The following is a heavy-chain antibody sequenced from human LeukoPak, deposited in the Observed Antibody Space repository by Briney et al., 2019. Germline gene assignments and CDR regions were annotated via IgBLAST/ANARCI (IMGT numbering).Heavy chain of an antibody. V-gene: IGHV4-59*01. D-gene: IGHD2-21*01. J-gene: IGHJ4*02. CDR2: IFYTGGT. CDR1: GGSISNYY. Sequence: SETLSLTCTLSGGSISNYYWNWIRQPPGKGLEWVGYIFYTGGTNYNPSLKSRVAISEDTSKNQFSLKLTSVTAADTAVYYCARASWAYSPFDSWGQGTLVTVSS. CDR3: ARASWAYSPFDS.